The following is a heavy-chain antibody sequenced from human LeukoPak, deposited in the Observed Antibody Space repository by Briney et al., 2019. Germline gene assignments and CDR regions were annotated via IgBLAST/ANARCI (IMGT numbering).Heavy chain of an antibody. D-gene: IGHD3-10*02. CDR2: IKQDGSEK. V-gene: IGHV3-7*03. CDR1: GFTFRSYW. CDR3: ASRMFGEKDY. Sequence: PGGSLRLSCAASGFTFRSYWMSWVRQAPGKGLEWVANIKQDGSEKYYVDSVKGRFTISRDNAKNSLYLQMNSLRAEDTAVYYCASRMFGEKDYWGQGTLVTVSS. J-gene: IGHJ4*02.